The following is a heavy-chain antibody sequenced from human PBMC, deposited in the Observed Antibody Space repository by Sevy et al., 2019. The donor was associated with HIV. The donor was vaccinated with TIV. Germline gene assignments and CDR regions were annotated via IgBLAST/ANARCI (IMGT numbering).Heavy chain of an antibody. CDR3: ARDMSTTVAFDI. CDR2: ISSDGTNT. J-gene: IGHJ3*02. Sequence: GGSLRLSCAASGFTFSNYWMHWVRRAPGKGLVWVSRISSDGTNTIYADSVKGRFTLSRDNAKNPLYLHMNSLTAEDTAMYYCARDMSTTVAFDIWGHGTMVTVSS. V-gene: IGHV3-74*01. D-gene: IGHD4-17*01. CDR1: GFTFSNYW.